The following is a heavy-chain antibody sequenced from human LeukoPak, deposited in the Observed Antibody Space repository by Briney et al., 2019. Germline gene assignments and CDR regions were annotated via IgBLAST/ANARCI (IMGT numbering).Heavy chain of an antibody. V-gene: IGHV4-39*01. CDR2: IYYSGNT. D-gene: IGHD6-19*01. CDR1: GGSISSTIYY. CDR3: ARQRSGWVFEN. J-gene: IGHJ4*02. Sequence: SETLSLTCTVSGGSISSTIYYWAWQRPPPGKGLEWIGSIYYSGNTYYNPSLQSRATMSVDTSKNQFSLRLTSVTAADTTVYYCARQRSGWVFENWGQGTLVTVSS.